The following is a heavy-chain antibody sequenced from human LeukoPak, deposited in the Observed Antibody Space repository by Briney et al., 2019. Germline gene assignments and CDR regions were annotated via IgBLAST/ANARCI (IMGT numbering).Heavy chain of an antibody. D-gene: IGHD6-13*01. CDR3: AREGGPYSTLLIYYYYGMDV. CDR2: ISYDGSNK. Sequence: GGSLRLSCAASGFTFSSYGMHWVRQAPGKGLEWVAVISYDGSNKYYADSVKGRFTISRDNSKNTLYLQMNSLRAEDTAVYYCAREGGPYSTLLIYYYYGMDVWGQGTTVTVSS. V-gene: IGHV3-30*03. J-gene: IGHJ6*02. CDR1: GFTFSSYG.